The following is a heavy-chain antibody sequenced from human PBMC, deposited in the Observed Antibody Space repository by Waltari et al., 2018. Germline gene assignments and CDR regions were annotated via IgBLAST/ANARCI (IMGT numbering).Heavy chain of an antibody. CDR3: ARGDSYGSADGFDI. CDR2: IIPILGTA. J-gene: IGHJ3*02. V-gene: IGHV1-69*08. Sequence: QVQLVQSGAEVKKPGSSVKVSCTASGGIFSSYTLSWVRQAPGPGLEWMGRIIPILGTANYAQKFQGRVTITADKSTSTAYMELSSLRSEDTAVYYCARGDSYGSADGFDIWGQGTMVTVSS. CDR1: GGIFSSYT. D-gene: IGHD5-18*01.